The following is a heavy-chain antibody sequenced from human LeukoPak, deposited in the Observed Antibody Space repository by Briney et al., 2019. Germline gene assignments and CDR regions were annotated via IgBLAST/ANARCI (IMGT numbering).Heavy chain of an antibody. CDR2: IYYSGST. V-gene: IGHV4-59*08. CDR1: GGSISSYY. D-gene: IGHD3-22*01. CDR3: ARHPSHYDSSGYYWGFDY. Sequence: IPSETLSLTCTVSGGSISSYYWSWIRQPPGKGLEWIGYIYYSGSTNYNPSLKSRVTISVDTSKNQFSLKLSSVTAADTAVYYCARHPSHYDSSGYYWGFDYWGQGTLVTVSS. J-gene: IGHJ4*02.